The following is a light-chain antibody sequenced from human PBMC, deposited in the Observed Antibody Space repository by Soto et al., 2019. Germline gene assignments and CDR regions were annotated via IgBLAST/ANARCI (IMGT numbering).Light chain of an antibody. CDR2: EVS. V-gene: IGLV2-14*01. J-gene: IGLJ1*01. CDR3: GSYTGSIYV. Sequence: QSVLIQPPSVSGSPGQSITISCTGTSSDVGGYKFVSWYQQHPGKAPKLMIYEVSNRPSGVSSRFSGSKSGNTASLTISGLQAEDEADYYCGSYTGSIYVFGTGTKVTVL. CDR1: SSDVGGYKF.